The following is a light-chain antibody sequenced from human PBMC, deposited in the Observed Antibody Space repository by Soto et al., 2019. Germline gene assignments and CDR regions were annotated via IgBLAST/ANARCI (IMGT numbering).Light chain of an antibody. V-gene: IGLV2-8*01. J-gene: IGLJ2*01. CDR2: EVT. Sequence: QSVLTQPPSASGSPGQSVTISCTGTSSDIGGYNYVSWYQQHPGKAPKLMLYEVTKRPSGVPDRFSGSKSGNTASLTVSGLQADDEADYYCNSYAGSDNVIFGGGTKVTVL. CDR1: SSDIGGYNY. CDR3: NSYAGSDNVI.